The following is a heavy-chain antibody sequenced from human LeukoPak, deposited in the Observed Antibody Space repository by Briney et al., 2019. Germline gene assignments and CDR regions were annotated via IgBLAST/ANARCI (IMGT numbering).Heavy chain of an antibody. Sequence: ASVKVSCKASGYTFTDYYIHWMRQAPGQGLEWLGMITPNIGSTTYAQQFQGRITMTSDKSTSTVYMDLSSLRFEDTAVYFCARTEYHYYYMDVWGKGTTVTVSS. CDR1: GYTFTDYY. CDR2: ITPNIGST. J-gene: IGHJ6*03. V-gene: IGHV1-46*01. CDR3: ARTEYHYYYMDV.